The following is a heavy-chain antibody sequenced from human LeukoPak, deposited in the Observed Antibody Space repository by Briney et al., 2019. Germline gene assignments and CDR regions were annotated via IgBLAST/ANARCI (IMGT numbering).Heavy chain of an antibody. CDR3: ATGGTVAGRFAY. CDR2: IKEDGNEI. V-gene: IGHV3-7*01. D-gene: IGHD6-19*01. CDR1: GFSFSSNC. J-gene: IGHJ4*02. Sequence: GGSLRLSCAVSGFSFSSNCMSWVRQAPGKGLEWVAKIKEDGNEIYYVDSVKGRFTISRDNTKNSLFLQMNSLRAEDTAVYYCATGGTVAGRFAYWGQGTLVTVSS.